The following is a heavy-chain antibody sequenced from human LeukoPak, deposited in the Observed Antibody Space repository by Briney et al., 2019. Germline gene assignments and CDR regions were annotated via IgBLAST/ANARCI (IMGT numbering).Heavy chain of an antibody. V-gene: IGHV3-9*01. D-gene: IGHD5-12*01. Sequence: GGSLRLSCAASGFTFDDYAMHWVRQAPGKGLEWVSGISWNSGSIGYANSVKGRFTISRDNAKNSLYLQMNSLRAEDTALYYCAKGCGYESYYYYYYMDVWVKGTTVTVSS. J-gene: IGHJ6*03. CDR1: GFTFDDYA. CDR2: ISWNSGSI. CDR3: AKGCGYESYYYYYYMDV.